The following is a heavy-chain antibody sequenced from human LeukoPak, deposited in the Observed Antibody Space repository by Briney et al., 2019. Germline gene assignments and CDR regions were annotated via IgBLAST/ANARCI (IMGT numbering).Heavy chain of an antibody. CDR2: ISYDGSNK. V-gene: IGHV3-30-3*01. Sequence: GGSLRLSCAASGFTFSSYAMHWVRQAPGKGLEWVAVISYDGSNKYYADSVKGRFTISRDNSKNTLYLQMNSLRAEDTAVYYCARELLDYDILTGWSYWGQGTLVTVSS. D-gene: IGHD3-9*01. CDR1: GFTFSSYA. J-gene: IGHJ4*02. CDR3: ARELLDYDILTGWSY.